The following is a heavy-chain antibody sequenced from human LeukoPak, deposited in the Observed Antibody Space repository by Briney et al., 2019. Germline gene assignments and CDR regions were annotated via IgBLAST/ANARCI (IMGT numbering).Heavy chain of an antibody. CDR3: ARDRGGGSPSYYYYMDV. CDR2: ISSSGGDT. D-gene: IGHD3-10*01. Sequence: GGSLRLPCAASRFTFSSYGMSWVRQAPGKGLEWISGISSSGGDTYYADSVKGRFTISRDNSKNTLYLQMNSLRVEDMAVYYCARDRGGGSPSYYYYMDVWGKGTTVTISS. V-gene: IGHV3-23*01. J-gene: IGHJ6*03. CDR1: RFTFSSYG.